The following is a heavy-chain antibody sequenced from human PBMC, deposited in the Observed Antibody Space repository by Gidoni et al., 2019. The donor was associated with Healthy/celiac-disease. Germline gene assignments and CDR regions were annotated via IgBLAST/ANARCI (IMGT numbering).Heavy chain of an antibody. V-gene: IGHV3-64D*08. Sequence: EVQLVESGGGLVQPGGSLRLSCSASGFTFSSYAMHWVRQAPRKGLEYVSAISSNGGSTYYADSVKGRFTISRDNSKNTLYLQMSSLRAEDTAVYYCVKDDRDGYPCCYFDYWGQGTLVTVSS. CDR2: ISSNGGST. D-gene: IGHD5-12*01. CDR1: GFTFSSYA. CDR3: VKDDRDGYPCCYFDY. J-gene: IGHJ4*02.